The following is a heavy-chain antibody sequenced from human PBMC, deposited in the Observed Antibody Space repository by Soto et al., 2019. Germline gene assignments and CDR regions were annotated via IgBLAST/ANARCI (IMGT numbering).Heavy chain of an antibody. CDR2: ISYDGSNK. CDR1: EFRLSVYF. J-gene: IGHJ6*02. CDR3: ARGDPYYGMDV. D-gene: IGHD2-21*02. V-gene: IGHV3-30-3*01. Sequence: GGSLRLSCEACEFRLSVYFMHWVRQAPGKGLEWVTAISYDGSNKNYADSVKGRFTISRDNSKNTVFLQMNSLRAEDTAVYYCARGDPYYGMDVWGLGTTVTVSS.